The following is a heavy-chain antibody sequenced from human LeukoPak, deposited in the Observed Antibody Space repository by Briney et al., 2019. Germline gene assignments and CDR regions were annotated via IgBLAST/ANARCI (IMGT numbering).Heavy chain of an antibody. CDR3: AREPKYSSSPTRALDY. Sequence: SVKVSCKASGVTFSRLVVSWVRQAPGQGLEWMGGIIPIFGTANYAQKFQGRVTITTDESTSTAYMELSSLRSEDTAVYYCAREPKYSSSPTRALDYWGQGTLVTVSS. CDR1: GVTFSRLV. V-gene: IGHV1-69*05. D-gene: IGHD6-6*01. J-gene: IGHJ4*02. CDR2: IIPIFGTA.